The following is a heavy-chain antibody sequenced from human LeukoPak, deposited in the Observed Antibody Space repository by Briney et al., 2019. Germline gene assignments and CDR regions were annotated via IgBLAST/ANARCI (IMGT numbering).Heavy chain of an antibody. D-gene: IGHD6-19*01. CDR1: GFTFDDYA. CDR2: ISWNSGSI. J-gene: IGHJ2*01. Sequence: PGGSLRLSCAASGFTFDDYAMHWVRQAPGKGLEWVSGISWNSGSIGYADSVKGRFTISRDNAKNSLYLQMNSLRAEDMALYYCAKDMVWGGSGWVAFDLWGRGTLVTVSS. V-gene: IGHV3-9*03. CDR3: AKDMVWGGSGWVAFDL.